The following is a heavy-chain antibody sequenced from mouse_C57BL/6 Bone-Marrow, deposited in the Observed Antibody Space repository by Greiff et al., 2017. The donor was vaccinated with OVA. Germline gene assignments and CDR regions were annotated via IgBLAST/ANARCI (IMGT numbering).Heavy chain of an antibody. Sequence: EVMLVESGGGLVQPGGSLKLSCAASGFTFSDYYMYWVRQTPEKRLEWVAYISNGGGSTYYPDTVKGRFTISRDNAKNTLYLQMSRLKSEDTAMYYCARWYYYGSSGYAMDYWGQGTSVTVSS. V-gene: IGHV5-12*01. J-gene: IGHJ4*01. CDR2: ISNGGGST. CDR3: ARWYYYGSSGYAMDY. CDR1: GFTFSDYY. D-gene: IGHD1-1*01.